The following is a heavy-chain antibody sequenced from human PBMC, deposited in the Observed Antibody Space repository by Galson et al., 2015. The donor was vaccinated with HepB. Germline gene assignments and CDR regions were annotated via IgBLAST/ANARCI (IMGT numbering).Heavy chain of an antibody. D-gene: IGHD2-21*02. V-gene: IGHV1-69*06. J-gene: IGHJ4*02. CDR2: IIPIFGTA. Sequence: SVKVSCKASGGTFSSYAISWVRQAPGQGLEWMGGIIPIFGTANYAQKFQGRVTITADKSTSTAYMELSSLRSEDTAVYYCARTAYCGGNCRDNFDYWGQGTLVTVSS. CDR1: GGTFSSYA. CDR3: ARTAYCGGNCRDNFDY.